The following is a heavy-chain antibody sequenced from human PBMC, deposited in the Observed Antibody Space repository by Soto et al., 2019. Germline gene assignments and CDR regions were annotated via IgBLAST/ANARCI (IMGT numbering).Heavy chain of an antibody. V-gene: IGHV1-69*01. CDR1: GGTFSSYA. CDR3: ASRGDIVVVPAAGWFDP. D-gene: IGHD2-2*01. CDR2: IIPIFGTA. J-gene: IGHJ5*02. Sequence: QVQLVQSGAEVKKPGSSVKVSCKASGGTFSSYAISWVRQAPGQGLEWMGGIIPIFGTANYAQKFQGRDTITADESTSTAYMELSSLISEDTAVYYCASRGDIVVVPAAGWFDPWGQGTLVTVSS.